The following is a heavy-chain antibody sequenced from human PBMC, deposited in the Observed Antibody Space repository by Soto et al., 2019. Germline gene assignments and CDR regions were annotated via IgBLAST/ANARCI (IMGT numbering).Heavy chain of an antibody. V-gene: IGHV1-3*01. CDR1: GYTFTSYA. CDR2: INAGNGNT. J-gene: IGHJ4*02. Sequence: QVQLVQSGAEVKKPGASVKGSCKASGYTFTSYAMHWVRQAPGQRLEWMGWINAGNGNTKYSQKFQGRVTITRDTSASTAYMELSSLRSEDTAVYYCARPRYSYGIYYFDYWGQGTLVTVSS. D-gene: IGHD5-18*01. CDR3: ARPRYSYGIYYFDY.